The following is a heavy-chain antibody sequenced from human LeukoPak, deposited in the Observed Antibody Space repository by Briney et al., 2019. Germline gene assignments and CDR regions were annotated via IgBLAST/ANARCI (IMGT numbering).Heavy chain of an antibody. D-gene: IGHD2-15*01. CDR3: ARVHLGYCSGGSCPRSYNWFDP. Sequence: ASVKVSCKASGYTFTSYGISWVRQAPGQGLEWMGWISAYNGNTNYAQKLRGRVTMTTDTSTSTAYMELRSLRSDDTAVYYCARVHLGYCSGGSCPRSYNWFDPWGQGTLVTVSS. J-gene: IGHJ5*02. CDR2: ISAYNGNT. CDR1: GYTFTSYG. V-gene: IGHV1-18*04.